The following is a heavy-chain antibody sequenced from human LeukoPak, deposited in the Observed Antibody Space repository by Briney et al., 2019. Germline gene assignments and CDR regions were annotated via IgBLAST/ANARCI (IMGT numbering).Heavy chain of an antibody. Sequence: TGGSLRLSCAASGFTFSSYAMHWVRQAPGKGLEWVAVISYDGSNKYYADSVKGRFTISRDNSKNTLYLQMNSLRAEDTAVYYCAKDPHGAYSGYGNYFDYWGQGTLVTVSS. J-gene: IGHJ4*02. V-gene: IGHV3-30-3*01. CDR3: AKDPHGAYSGYGNYFDY. CDR2: ISYDGSNK. CDR1: GFTFSSYA. D-gene: IGHD5-12*01.